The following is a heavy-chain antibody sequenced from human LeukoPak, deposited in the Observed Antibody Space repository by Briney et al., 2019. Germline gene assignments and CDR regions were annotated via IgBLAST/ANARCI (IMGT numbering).Heavy chain of an antibody. CDR3: ARDQGSWYFDL. CDR1: GFTFSSYS. Sequence: GGSLRLSCAACGFTFSSYSMNWVRQAPGKGLEWVSSISSSSSYIYYAASVKGRFTISRDNAKNSLYLQMNSLRAEDTAVYYCARDQGSWYFDLWGRGTLVTVSS. CDR2: ISSSSSYI. J-gene: IGHJ2*01. V-gene: IGHV3-21*01.